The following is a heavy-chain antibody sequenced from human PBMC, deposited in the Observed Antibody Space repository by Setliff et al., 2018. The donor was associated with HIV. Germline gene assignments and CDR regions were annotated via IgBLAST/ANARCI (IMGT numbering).Heavy chain of an antibody. D-gene: IGHD2-2*01. CDR2: ISGSGGST. Sequence: GGSLRLSCAASGFKFRDYTLSWLRQFPGKGLEWVSAISGSGGSTYYVDSVKGRFTISRDNAKNSLYLQMNSLRAEDTAVYYCASHFGYCSSTSCEGHWGQGALVTVSS. V-gene: IGHV3-23*01. J-gene: IGHJ4*02. CDR3: ASHFGYCSSTSCEGH. CDR1: GFKFRDYT.